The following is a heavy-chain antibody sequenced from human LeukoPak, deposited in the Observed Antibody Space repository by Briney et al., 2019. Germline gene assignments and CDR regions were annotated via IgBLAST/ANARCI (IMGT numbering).Heavy chain of an antibody. CDR1: GFTFSSYG. CDR3: AKLSPSRPYCSGGSCYSSYDAFDI. Sequence: GGSLRLSCAASGFTFSSYGMHWVRQAPGKGLEWVAVISYDGSNKYYADSVKGRFTISRDNSKNTLYLQMNSLRAEDRAVYYCAKLSPSRPYCSGGSCYSSYDAFDIWGQGTMVTVSS. D-gene: IGHD2-15*01. CDR2: ISYDGSNK. J-gene: IGHJ3*02. V-gene: IGHV3-30*18.